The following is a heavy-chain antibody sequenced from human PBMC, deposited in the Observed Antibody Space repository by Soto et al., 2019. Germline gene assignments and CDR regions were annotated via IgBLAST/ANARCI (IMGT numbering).Heavy chain of an antibody. Sequence: QVQLQESGPGLVKPSETLSLTCTVSGGPISNFYWSWIRQPAGKGLEWIGRIYASGTTNYNPSLQSRVTMSVDTSNHQYSLNLNSVTAADAAMYYGARGWGSSWYYFDYWGQGTLVTVSS. D-gene: IGHD6-13*01. CDR2: IYASGTT. CDR1: GGPISNFY. J-gene: IGHJ4*02. V-gene: IGHV4-4*07. CDR3: ARGWGSSWYYFDY.